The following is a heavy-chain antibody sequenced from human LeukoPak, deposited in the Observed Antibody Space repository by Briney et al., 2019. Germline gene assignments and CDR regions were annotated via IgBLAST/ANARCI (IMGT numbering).Heavy chain of an antibody. CDR3: ARASSSWYFDY. D-gene: IGHD6-13*01. CDR2: IYSSGST. J-gene: IGHJ4*02. V-gene: IGHV4-59*01. Sequence: PSETLSLTCTVSGGSISSYYWTWIRQPPGKGLEWIGYIYSSGSTNYNPSLKSRVTISVDTSKNQFSLKLSSVTAADTAVYYCARASSSWYFDYWGQGTLVTVSS. CDR1: GGSISSYY.